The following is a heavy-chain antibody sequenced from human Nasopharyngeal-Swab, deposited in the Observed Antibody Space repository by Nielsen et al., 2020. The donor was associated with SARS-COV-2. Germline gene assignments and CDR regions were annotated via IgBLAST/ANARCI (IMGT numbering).Heavy chain of an antibody. CDR2: IYPGDSDT. D-gene: IGHD3-10*01. J-gene: IGHJ4*02. V-gene: IGHV5-51*01. Sequence: GESLKISCKGSGYSFTSYWIGWVRQMPGKGLEWMGIIYPGDSDTRYSPSFQGQVTISADKSISTAYLQWSSLKASDTAMYYCARHGLRWFGELLGDYWGQGTLVTVSS. CDR3: ARHGLRWFGELLGDY. CDR1: GYSFTSYW.